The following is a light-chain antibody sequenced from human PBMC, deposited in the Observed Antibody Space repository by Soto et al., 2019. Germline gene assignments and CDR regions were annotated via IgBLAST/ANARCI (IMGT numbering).Light chain of an antibody. J-gene: IGLJ1*01. CDR3: SSYTSSSKYV. CDR1: SSDVGGYNY. Sequence: QSVLTQPASVSGSPGQSITISCTGTSSDVGGYNYVSWYQQHPGKAPKLMIYEVSNRPSGVSNRFSGSKSGNTASLTISGLQAKDEANYYYSSYTSSSKYVFGTGTKVTVL. V-gene: IGLV2-14*01. CDR2: EVS.